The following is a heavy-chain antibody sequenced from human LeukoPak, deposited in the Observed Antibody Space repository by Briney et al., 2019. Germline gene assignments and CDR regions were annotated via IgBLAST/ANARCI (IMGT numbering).Heavy chain of an antibody. J-gene: IGHJ4*02. CDR1: EFSVGSNY. CDR3: ATGGGRDFDY. V-gene: IGHV3-30*03. D-gene: IGHD2-15*01. CDR2: ISYDGSNK. Sequence: PGGSLRLSCAASEFSVGSNYMTWVRQAPGKGLEWVAVISYDGSNKYYADSMKGRFTISRDNSKNTLYLQMNSLRAEDTAVYYCATGGGRDFDYWGQGTLVTVSS.